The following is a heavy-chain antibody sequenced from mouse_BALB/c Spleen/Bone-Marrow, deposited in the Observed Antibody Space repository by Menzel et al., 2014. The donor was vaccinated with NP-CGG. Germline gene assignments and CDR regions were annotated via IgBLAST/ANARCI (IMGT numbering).Heavy chain of an antibody. J-gene: IGHJ4*01. CDR2: IYPGDGDT. CDR3: ARGARSAMDY. Sequence: QVQLQQSGAELVRPESSVKISCKASGYAFSTYWMIWVKQRPGQGLEWIGQIYPGDGDTNYNGKFKGKATLTADKSSSAAYMQLSSLTSEESAVYFCARGARSAMDYWGQGTSVTVSS. CDR1: GYAFSTYW. V-gene: IGHV1-80*01.